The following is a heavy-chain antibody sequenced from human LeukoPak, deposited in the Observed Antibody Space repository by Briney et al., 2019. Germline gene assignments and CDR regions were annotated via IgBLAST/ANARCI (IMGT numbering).Heavy chain of an antibody. J-gene: IGHJ5*02. V-gene: IGHV1-24*01. CDR3: ATSITIFGVVRNWFDP. D-gene: IGHD3-3*01. CDR1: GYTLTELS. Sequence: GASVKVSCKVSGYTLTELSMHWVRQAPGKGLEWMGGFDPEDGETIYAQKFQGRVTMTEDTSTDTAYMELSSLRSEDTAVYYCATSITIFGVVRNWFDPWGQGTLVTVSS. CDR2: FDPEDGET.